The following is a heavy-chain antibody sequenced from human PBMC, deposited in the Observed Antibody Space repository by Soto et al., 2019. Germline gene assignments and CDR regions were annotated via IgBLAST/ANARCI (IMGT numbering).Heavy chain of an antibody. J-gene: IGHJ4*02. D-gene: IGHD2-15*01. V-gene: IGHV3-21*01. Sequence: GGSLRLSCAASGFTFSSYSMNWVRQAPGKGLEWVSSISSSSSYIYYADSVKGRFTISRDNAKNSLYLQMNSLRAEDTAVYYCARDPYCSGGSCYSENHQIDYWGQGTLVTVSS. CDR3: ARDPYCSGGSCYSENHQIDY. CDR2: ISSSSSYI. CDR1: GFTFSSYS.